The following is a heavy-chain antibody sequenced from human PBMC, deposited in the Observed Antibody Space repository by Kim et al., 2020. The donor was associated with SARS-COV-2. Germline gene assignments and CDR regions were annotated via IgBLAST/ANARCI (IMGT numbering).Heavy chain of an antibody. V-gene: IGHV1-3*04. CDR1: GYTFSHYA. CDR2: INTVNGNT. D-gene: IGHD3-22*01. CDR3: ARDYTVLVSPAEVDLFDP. J-gene: IGHJ5*02. Sequence: ASVKVSCKAYGYTFSHYAMHWVRQAPGQRLEWMGWINTVNGNTRYNEKFQGRVTISSDTSATTAYMALSSLRSEDTAVYFCARDYTVLVSPAEVDLFDPWGQGTLGTVSS.